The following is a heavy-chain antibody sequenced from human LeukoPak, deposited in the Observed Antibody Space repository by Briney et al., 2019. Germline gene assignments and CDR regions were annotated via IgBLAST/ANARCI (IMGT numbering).Heavy chain of an antibody. CDR3: ARESRGYGGRNDAFDI. CDR1: GGSISSYY. Sequence: SETLSLTCTVSGGSISSYYWSWIRQPPGKGLEWIGYIYYSGSTNYNPSLKSRVTISVDTSKNQFSLKLSSVTAADTAVYYCARESRGYGGRNDAFDIWAKGQWSPSLQ. V-gene: IGHV4-59*01. CDR2: IYYSGST. D-gene: IGHD4-23*01. J-gene: IGHJ3*02.